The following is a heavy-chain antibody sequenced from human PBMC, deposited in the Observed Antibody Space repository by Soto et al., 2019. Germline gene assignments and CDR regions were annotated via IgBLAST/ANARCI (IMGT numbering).Heavy chain of an antibody. CDR2: IDPGDSYT. J-gene: IGHJ6*02. D-gene: IGHD2-15*01. V-gene: IGHV5-10-1*01. CDR1: GYSFTSYW. CDR3: ARHMDCSGGSCYHYGMDV. Sequence: PGESLKISCKGSGYSFTSYWISRVRQMPGKGLEWMGRIDPGDSYTNYSPSFQGHVTISADKSISTAYLQWSSLKASDTAMYYCARHMDCSGGSCYHYGMDVWGQGTTVTVSS.